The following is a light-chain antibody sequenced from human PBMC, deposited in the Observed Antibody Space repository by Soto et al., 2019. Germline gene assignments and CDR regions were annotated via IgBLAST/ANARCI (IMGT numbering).Light chain of an antibody. V-gene: IGLV1-51*01. CDR3: GTWDSSLNLVV. CDR1: SSNIGNNY. J-gene: IGLJ2*01. CDR2: DNN. Sequence: QSVLTQPPSVSAAPGQKVTISCSGSSSNIGNNYVSWYQQLPGTAPKLLIYDNNKRPSGIPNRFSGSESGTSATLGITGLQTGDEADYYCGTWDSSLNLVVFGGGTKVTVL.